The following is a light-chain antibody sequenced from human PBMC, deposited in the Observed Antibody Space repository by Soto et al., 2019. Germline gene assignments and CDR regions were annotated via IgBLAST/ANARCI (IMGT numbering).Light chain of an antibody. J-gene: IGLJ1*01. CDR2: DVS. CDR1: SSDVGGYNY. Sequence: QSVLTQPASVSGSPGQSITISCTGTSSDVGGYNYVSWYQQHPGKAPKLMIYDVSNRPSGVSNRLSGSKSGNTASLIISGLQAEDEADYYCSSYTSSSTLLYVFGTGTKLTVL. CDR3: SSYTSSSTLLYV. V-gene: IGLV2-14*01.